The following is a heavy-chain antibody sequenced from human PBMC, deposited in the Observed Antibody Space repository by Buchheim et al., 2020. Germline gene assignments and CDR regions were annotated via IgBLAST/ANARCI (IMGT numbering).Heavy chain of an antibody. V-gene: IGHV1-3*01. CDR3: ARGVYLEWLLWPKSYYYYYYGMDV. Sequence: QVQLVQSGAEVKKPGASVKVSCKASGYTFTSYAMHWVRQAPGQRLEWMGWINAGNGNTKYSQKFQGRVTITRDTSASTAYMELSSLRSEDTAVYYCARGVYLEWLLWPKSYYYYYYGMDVWGQGTT. D-gene: IGHD3-3*01. CDR2: INAGNGNT. J-gene: IGHJ6*02. CDR1: GYTFTSYA.